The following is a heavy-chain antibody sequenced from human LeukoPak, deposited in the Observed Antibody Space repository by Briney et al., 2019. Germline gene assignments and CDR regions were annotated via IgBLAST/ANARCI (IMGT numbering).Heavy chain of an antibody. J-gene: IGHJ5*02. CDR3: ARSGGGLWFDP. D-gene: IGHD3-10*01. CDR1: GFTFSDYY. Sequence: GGSLRLPCAASGFTFSDYYMSWIRQAPGKGLEWVANLKEDGSEKYYVDSVKGRFTISRDNVKNSLYLQMNSLRAEDTAVYYCARSGGGLWFDPWGQGTLVTVSS. V-gene: IGHV3-7*01. CDR2: LKEDGSEK.